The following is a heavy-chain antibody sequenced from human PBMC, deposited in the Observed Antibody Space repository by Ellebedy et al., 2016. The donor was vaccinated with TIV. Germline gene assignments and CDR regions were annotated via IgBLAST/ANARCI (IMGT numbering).Heavy chain of an antibody. V-gene: IGHV3-23*01. CDR2: LSDSGGST. Sequence: GESLKISXAASGFTFSIYAMSWVRQAPGKGLEWVSTLSDSGGSTYYADSVKGRFTISRDNSKNTLSLQMHSLRAEDTAVYYCAKDRSITGALHFDYWGQGTLVTVSS. J-gene: IGHJ4*02. CDR3: AKDRSITGALHFDY. CDR1: GFTFSIYA. D-gene: IGHD1-14*01.